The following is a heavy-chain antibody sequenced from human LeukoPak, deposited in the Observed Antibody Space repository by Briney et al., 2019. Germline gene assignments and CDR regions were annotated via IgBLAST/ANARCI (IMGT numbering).Heavy chain of an antibody. CDR2: IYTSGST. J-gene: IGHJ6*02. V-gene: IGHV4-4*07. CDR1: GGSISSYY. D-gene: IGHD6-13*01. CDR3: ARDLPAAGQTVMDV. Sequence: SETLSLTCTVSGGSISSYYWSWIRQPAGKGPEWIGRIYTSGSTNYNPSLKSRVTMSVDTSKNQFSLKLSSVTAADTAVYYCARDLPAAGQTVMDVWGQGPRSPSP.